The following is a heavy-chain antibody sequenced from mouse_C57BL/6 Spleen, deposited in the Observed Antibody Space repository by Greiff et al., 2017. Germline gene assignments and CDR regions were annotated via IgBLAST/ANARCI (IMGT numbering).Heavy chain of an antibody. V-gene: IGHV5-9-1*02. J-gene: IGHJ4*01. D-gene: IGHD2-12*01. CDR3: TRDKYAIVTYAMDY. CDR2: ISSGGDYI. Sequence: DVMLVESGEGLVKPGGSLKLSCAASGFTFSSYAMSWVRQTPEKRLEWVAYISSGGDYIYYADTVKGRFTISRDNARNTLYLQMSSLKSEDTAMYYCTRDKYAIVTYAMDYWGQGTSVTVSS. CDR1: GFTFSSYA.